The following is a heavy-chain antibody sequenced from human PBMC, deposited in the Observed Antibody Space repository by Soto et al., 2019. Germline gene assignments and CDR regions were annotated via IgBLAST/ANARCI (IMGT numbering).Heavy chain of an antibody. J-gene: IGHJ5*02. CDR3: ARGQRFSDWFDP. Sequence: SETLSLTCTVSGGSLTSYYWTWIRQPAGKGLEWIGRVYSSGGTHYNPSLKSRVTISLDTSKNQFSLRLLSVTDADTAVYFCARGQRFSDWFDPWGQGTLVTVSS. CDR2: VYSSGGT. CDR1: GGSLTSYY. V-gene: IGHV4-4*07. D-gene: IGHD3-3*01.